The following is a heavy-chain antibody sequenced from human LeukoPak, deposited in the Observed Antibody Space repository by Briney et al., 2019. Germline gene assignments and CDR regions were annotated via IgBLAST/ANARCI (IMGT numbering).Heavy chain of an antibody. V-gene: IGHV4-34*08. CDR2: INHSGST. J-gene: IGHJ4*02. D-gene: IGHD6-13*01. CDR3: AGGTAAAGTGIDY. CDR1: GFTFSSYA. Sequence: GSLRLSCAASGFTFSSYAMHWVRQPPGKGLEWIGEINHSGSTNYNPSLKSRVTISVDTSKNQFSLKLSSVTAADTAVYYCAGGTAAAGTGIDYWGQGTLVTVSS.